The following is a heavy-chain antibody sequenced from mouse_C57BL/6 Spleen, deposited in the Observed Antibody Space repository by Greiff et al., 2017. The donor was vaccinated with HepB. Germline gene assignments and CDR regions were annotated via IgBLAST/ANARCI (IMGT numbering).Heavy chain of an antibody. V-gene: IGHV2-2*01. CDR2: IWSGGST. J-gene: IGHJ1*03. CDR3: ARDPCYGSSYGYFDV. CDR1: GFSFTSYG. Sequence: VKLVESGPGLVQPSQCLSITCTVSGFSFTSYGVHWVRQSPGKGLEWLGVIWSGGSTDYNAAFISRLSISKDNSKSQVFFKMNSLQADDTAIDYCARDPCYGSSYGYFDVWGTGTTVTVSS. D-gene: IGHD1-1*01.